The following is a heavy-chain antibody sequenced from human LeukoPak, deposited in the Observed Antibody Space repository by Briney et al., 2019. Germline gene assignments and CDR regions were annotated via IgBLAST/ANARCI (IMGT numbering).Heavy chain of an antibody. D-gene: IGHD3-22*01. J-gene: IGHJ4*02. CDR1: GFTLDDYA. CDR2: ISGDGDKT. Sequence: GGSLRLSCVASGFTLDDYALHWVRQAPGKGLEWISLISGDGDKTYYADSVKGRFTISRDNSKNSLYLQMSRLRSDDTAVYYCARDYYDSSAYYYVYQSDYWGQGTLVTVSS. V-gene: IGHV3-43*02. CDR3: ARDYYDSSAYYYVYQSDY.